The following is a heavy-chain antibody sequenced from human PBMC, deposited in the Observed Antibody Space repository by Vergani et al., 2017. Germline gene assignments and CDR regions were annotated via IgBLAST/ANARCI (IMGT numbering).Heavy chain of an antibody. Sequence: EVQLVESGGVVVQPGGSLRLSCAASGFTFDDYTMHWVRQPPGKGLEWVSLISWDGGSTYYADSVKGRFTISRDNSKNYLYLQMNSLRTEDTALYYCAKDRELRYFDWGCYYYMDVGGKGTTVIVSS. CDR1: GFTFDDYT. J-gene: IGHJ6*03. CDR2: ISWDGGST. D-gene: IGHD3-9*01. CDR3: AKDRELRYFDWGCYYYMDV. V-gene: IGHV3-43*01.